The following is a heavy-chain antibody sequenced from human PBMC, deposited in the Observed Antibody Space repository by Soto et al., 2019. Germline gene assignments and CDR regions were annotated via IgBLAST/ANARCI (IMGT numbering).Heavy chain of an antibody. V-gene: IGHV5-51*01. CDR3: VRLKWCSCGTCLAYGMDV. CDR1: GYSFTIYW. J-gene: IGHJ6*02. Sequence: LGESLKISCKGSGYSFTIYWIGWVRQMPGKGLEWMGIIYPGDSDTRYSPSFQGQVTISADKSISTAYLQWSSLKASDTAMYYCVRLKWCSCGTCLAYGMDVWGQGTTVTVS. CDR2: IYPGDSDT. D-gene: IGHD2-15*01.